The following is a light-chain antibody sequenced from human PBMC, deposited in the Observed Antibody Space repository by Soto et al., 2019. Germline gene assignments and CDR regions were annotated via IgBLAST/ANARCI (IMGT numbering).Light chain of an antibody. CDR1: QSLDSF. Sequence: DIQMTQSPSTLSASVGDRVTITCRASQSLDSFLAWYQQKPGRAPKLVIYTASVLETGVSSRFSGSGSETEFTLVNSCLQADDFATYDCQQYKYDSTFGQGTKLDIK. V-gene: IGKV1-5*03. CDR2: TAS. J-gene: IGKJ2*01. CDR3: QQYKYDST.